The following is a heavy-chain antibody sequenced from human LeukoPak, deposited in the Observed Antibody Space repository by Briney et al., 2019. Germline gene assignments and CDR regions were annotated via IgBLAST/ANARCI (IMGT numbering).Heavy chain of an antibody. CDR3: AKGASDSGNYYFSY. V-gene: IGHV3-23*01. CDR2: ISGGAGIT. CDR1: GFTFSSYA. J-gene: IGHJ4*02. Sequence: GESLKISCAASGFTFSSYAMSWVRQAPGKGLEWVSSISGGAGITYYADSVKGRFTISRDNSENTLFLQMNSLRAEDTAVYYCAKGASDSGNYYFSYWGQRTLVPVSS. D-gene: IGHD1-26*01.